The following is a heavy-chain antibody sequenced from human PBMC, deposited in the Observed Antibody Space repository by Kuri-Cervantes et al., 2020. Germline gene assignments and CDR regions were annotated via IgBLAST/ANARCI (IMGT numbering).Heavy chain of an antibody. Sequence: SETLSLTCAVYGGSFSGYYWSWIRQPPGKGLEWIGSIYYSGSTYYNPSLKSRVTISVDTSKNQFSLKLSSVTAADTAVYYCARSASSSWYGYYYYGMDVWGQGTTVTVSS. J-gene: IGHJ6*02. V-gene: IGHV4-34*01. CDR2: IYYSGST. CDR3: ARSASSSWYGYYYYGMDV. CDR1: GGSFSGYY. D-gene: IGHD6-13*01.